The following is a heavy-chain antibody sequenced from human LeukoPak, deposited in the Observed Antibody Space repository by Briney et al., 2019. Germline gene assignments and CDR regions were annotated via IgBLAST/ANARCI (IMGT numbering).Heavy chain of an antibody. CDR1: GGSVSSGSYY. CDR2: IYYSGST. CDR3: ARAFGATGGFDY. Sequence: PSETLSLTCTVSGGSVSSGSYYWSWIRQPPGKGLEWIGYIYYSGSTNYNPSLKSRVTIPVDTSKNQFSLKLSSVTAADTAVYYCARAFGATGGFDYWGQGTLVTVSS. V-gene: IGHV4-61*01. D-gene: IGHD2-8*02. J-gene: IGHJ4*02.